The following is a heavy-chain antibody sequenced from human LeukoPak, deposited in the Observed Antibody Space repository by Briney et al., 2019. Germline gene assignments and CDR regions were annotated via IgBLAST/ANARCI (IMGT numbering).Heavy chain of an antibody. V-gene: IGHV3-48*03. J-gene: IGHJ4*02. Sequence: GGSLRLSCAASGFTFSSYEMNWVRQAPGKGLEWVSYISSSGSTIYYADSVKGRFTISRDNAKNSLYLQMNSLRAEDTAVYYCARFRYSPSFDYWGQGTLVTVSS. CDR1: GFTFSSYE. CDR3: ARFRYSPSFDY. D-gene: IGHD2-21*01. CDR2: ISSSGSTI.